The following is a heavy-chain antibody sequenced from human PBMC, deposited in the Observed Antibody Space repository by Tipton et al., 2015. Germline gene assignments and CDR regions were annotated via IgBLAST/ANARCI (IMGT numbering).Heavy chain of an antibody. D-gene: IGHD5-12*01. Sequence: TLSLTCIVSGGSISSGGYFWSWIRQHPGKGLEWIGYVFYSGNTYYNPSLKSRVTISVDTSKSQFSLKLTSVTAADTAVYYCARVKVATMLYYFDYWGQGTLVTVSS. J-gene: IGHJ4*02. CDR3: ARVKVATMLYYFDY. V-gene: IGHV4-31*03. CDR2: VFYSGNT. CDR1: GGSISSGGYF.